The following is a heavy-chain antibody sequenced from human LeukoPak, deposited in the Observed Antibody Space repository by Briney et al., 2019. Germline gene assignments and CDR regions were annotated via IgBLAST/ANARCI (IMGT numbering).Heavy chain of an antibody. D-gene: IGHD4-17*01. CDR2: INHSGST. CDR1: GGSFSGYY. V-gene: IGHV4-34*01. Sequence: SETLSLTCAVYGGSFSGYYWSWIRQPPGKGLEWIGEINHSGSTNYNPSLKSRVTISVDTSKNQFSLKLSSVTAADTAVYYCGRVANGDYSKDFDYGGQETWSPSPQ. J-gene: IGHJ4*01. CDR3: GRVANGDYSKDFDY.